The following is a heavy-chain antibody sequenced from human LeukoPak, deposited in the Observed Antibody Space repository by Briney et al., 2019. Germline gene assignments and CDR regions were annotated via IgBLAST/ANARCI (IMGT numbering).Heavy chain of an antibody. Sequence: PGGSLRLSCAASGFTFSSYSMNWVRQAPGKGLEWVSSISSSSSYIYYADSVKGRFSISRDNAKNSLYLQMNSLRAEDTAVYYCAREISVLYWYYGMDVWGQGTTVTVSS. CDR1: GFTFSSYS. V-gene: IGHV3-21*01. J-gene: IGHJ6*02. CDR3: AREISVLYWYYGMDV. CDR2: ISSSSSYI.